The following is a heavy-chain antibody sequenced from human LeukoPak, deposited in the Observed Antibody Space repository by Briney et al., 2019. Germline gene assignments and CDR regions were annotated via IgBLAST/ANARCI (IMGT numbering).Heavy chain of an antibody. CDR1: GGSVSSGSYY. J-gene: IGHJ4*02. V-gene: IGHV4-61*01. CDR3: ARESGDIVVVPAVYFDY. Sequence: PSETLSLTCTVSGGSVSSGSYYWSWIRQPPGKGLEWIGYIYYSGSTNYNPSLKSRVTISEDTSKNQFSLKLSSVTAADTAVYYCARESGDIVVVPAVYFDYWGQGTLVTVSS. CDR2: IYYSGST. D-gene: IGHD2-2*01.